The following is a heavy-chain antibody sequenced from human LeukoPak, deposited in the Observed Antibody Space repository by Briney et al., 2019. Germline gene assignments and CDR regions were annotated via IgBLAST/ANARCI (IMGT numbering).Heavy chain of an antibody. Sequence: PSETLSLTCTVSGGSISTYYWSWIRQPPGKGLEWIGEINHSGSTNYNPSLKSRVTISVDTSKNQFSLKLSSVTAADTAVYYCARSRLYDFWSGYYNDYWGQGTLVTVSS. D-gene: IGHD3-3*01. CDR2: INHSGST. J-gene: IGHJ4*02. V-gene: IGHV4-34*01. CDR3: ARSRLYDFWSGYYNDY. CDR1: GGSISTYY.